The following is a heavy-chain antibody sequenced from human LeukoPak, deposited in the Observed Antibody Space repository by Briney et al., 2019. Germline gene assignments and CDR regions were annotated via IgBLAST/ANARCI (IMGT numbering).Heavy chain of an antibody. CDR2: ISGSGGST. V-gene: IGHV3-23*01. D-gene: IGHD3-9*01. Sequence: PGGSLRLSCAASGFTFSSYAMSWVRQAPGKGLEWVSAISGSGGSTYYADSVKGRFTISRDNSKNTLYLQMNSLRAEDTAVYYCAKASSRPTYYDILTGYSYYFDYWGQGTLVTVSS. J-gene: IGHJ4*02. CDR3: AKASSRPTYYDILTGYSYYFDY. CDR1: GFTFSSYA.